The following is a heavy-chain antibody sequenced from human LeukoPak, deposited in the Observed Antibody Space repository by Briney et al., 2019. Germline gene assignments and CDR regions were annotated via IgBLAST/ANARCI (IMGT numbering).Heavy chain of an antibody. CDR1: GITVSNIY. V-gene: IGHV3-53*01. CDR2: IYGGGNT. J-gene: IGHJ2*01. D-gene: IGHD3-16*01. Sequence: GGSLRLSCAASGITVSNIYMAWVRQAPGKGLEWVSIIYGGGNTNHGDSVKGRFITSRDNSKNTLYLQMNSLRAEDTAVYYCASYEQSVPNWYFDLWGRGTLVTVSP. CDR3: ASYEQSVPNWYFDL.